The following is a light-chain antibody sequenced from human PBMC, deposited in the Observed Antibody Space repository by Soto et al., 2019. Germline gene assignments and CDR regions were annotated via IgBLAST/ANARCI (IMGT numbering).Light chain of an antibody. J-gene: IGKJ4*01. Sequence: DIQMTQSPSSLSASVGDRVTITCRASQGISNYLAWYQQIPGKVPKLLISAASTLQSGVPSRFSGSGSGTDFTLTISSLQPEEVATSDCQKYNKVHAFGGGTKVEIK. CDR1: QGISNY. CDR3: QKYNKVHA. CDR2: AAS. V-gene: IGKV1-27*01.